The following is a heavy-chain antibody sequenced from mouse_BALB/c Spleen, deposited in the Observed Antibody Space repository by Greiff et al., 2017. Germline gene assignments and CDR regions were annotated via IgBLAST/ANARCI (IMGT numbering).Heavy chain of an antibody. CDR1: GFNIKDTY. Sequence: EVQLQQSGAELVKPGASVKLSCTASGFNIKDTYMHWVKQRPEQGLEWIGRIDPANGNTKYDPKFQGKATITADTSSNTAYLQLSSLTSEDTAVYYCARCYYGSSCAMDYWGQGTSGTVSS. CDR3: ARCYYGSSCAMDY. V-gene: IGHV14-3*02. J-gene: IGHJ4*01. D-gene: IGHD1-1*01. CDR2: IDPANGNT.